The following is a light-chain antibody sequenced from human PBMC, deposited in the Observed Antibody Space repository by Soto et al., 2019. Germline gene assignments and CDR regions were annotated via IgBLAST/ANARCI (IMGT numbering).Light chain of an antibody. CDR3: QQYGSSIT. J-gene: IGKJ5*01. CDR2: GAS. CDR1: QSVSSSY. Sequence: EIGFTQSPGTLSLSPGERATLSCRASQSVSSSYLAWYQQKPGQAPRLLIYGASSRATGIPDRFSGSGSGTDFTLTINRLEPEDFAVYYCQQYGSSITFGQGTRLEIK. V-gene: IGKV3-20*01.